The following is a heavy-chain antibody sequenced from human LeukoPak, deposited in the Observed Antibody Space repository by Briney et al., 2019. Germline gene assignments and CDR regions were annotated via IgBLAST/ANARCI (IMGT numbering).Heavy chain of an antibody. CDR3: ARDRYDILTGYYDVWYFDY. Sequence: PGGSLRLSFAASGFTFSDYYMSWIRQAPGKGMEWVSYISSSSSYTHYADTWKGRFTISRDNAKNSLYLQMNSLRAEDTAVYYCARDRYDILTGYYDVWYFDYWGQGTLVTVSS. CDR2: ISSSSSYT. V-gene: IGHV3-11*05. D-gene: IGHD3-9*01. CDR1: GFTFSDYY. J-gene: IGHJ4*02.